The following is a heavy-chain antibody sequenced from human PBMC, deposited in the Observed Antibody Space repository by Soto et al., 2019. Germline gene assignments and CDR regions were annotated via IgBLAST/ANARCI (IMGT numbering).Heavy chain of an antibody. V-gene: IGHV1-69*12. CDR3: ASPYSSSFYYYGLDV. J-gene: IGHJ6*02. Sequence: QVQLVQSGAEVKKPGSSVKVSCKASGGTFSSYAISWVRQAPGQGLEWMGGIIPIFGTANYEKKFQGRVTITADESTSTAYMELSSLRSEDTAVYYCASPYSSSFYYYGLDVWGQGTTVTVSS. CDR1: GGTFSSYA. CDR2: IIPIFGTA. D-gene: IGHD6-6*01.